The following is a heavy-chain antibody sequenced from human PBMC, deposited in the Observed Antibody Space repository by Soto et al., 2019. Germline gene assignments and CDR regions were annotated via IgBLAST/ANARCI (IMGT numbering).Heavy chain of an antibody. Sequence: GGSLRLSCAASGFTFSSYAMSWVRQAPGKGLEWVSAISGSGGSTYYADSVKGRFTISRDNSKNTLYLQMNSLRAEDPAVYDCANDPVVPADDGDTAMEIYYYYGMDVWGQGTTVTVSS. V-gene: IGHV3-23*01. CDR2: ISGSGGST. D-gene: IGHD5-18*01. CDR3: ANDPVVPADDGDTAMEIYYYYGMDV. J-gene: IGHJ6*02. CDR1: GFTFSSYA.